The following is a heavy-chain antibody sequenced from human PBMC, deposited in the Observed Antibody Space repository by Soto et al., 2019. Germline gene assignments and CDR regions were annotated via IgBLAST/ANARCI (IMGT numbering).Heavy chain of an antibody. J-gene: IGHJ4*02. Sequence: QVQLVESGGGVVQPGRSLRLSCAGSGFTFSNYGMHWVRQAPGKGLEWVAVIWPDGSSKYYADSVKGRFTISRDNSKNTLYVQMNSLRAEDTAVYYCARDRYYDSSGSQPAYWGQGTLVTVSS. CDR1: GFTFSNYG. D-gene: IGHD3-22*01. V-gene: IGHV3-33*01. CDR2: IWPDGSSK. CDR3: ARDRYYDSSGSQPAY.